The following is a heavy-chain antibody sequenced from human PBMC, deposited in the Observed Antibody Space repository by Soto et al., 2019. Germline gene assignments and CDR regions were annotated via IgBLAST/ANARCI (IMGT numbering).Heavy chain of an antibody. CDR3: ARGLTYCSSSTCAETRFDP. D-gene: IGHD2-2*01. V-gene: IGHV4-34*01. Sequence: ASETLSLTCAVYAGSFSDNYWSWLRQPPGKGLEWIGEINQSGSTNYNPSLKSRVIISVDTSKNQFSLKLSSVTAADTAVYYCARGLTYCSSSTCAETRFDPWGQGTLVTVYS. CDR2: INQSGST. CDR1: AGSFSDNY. J-gene: IGHJ5*02.